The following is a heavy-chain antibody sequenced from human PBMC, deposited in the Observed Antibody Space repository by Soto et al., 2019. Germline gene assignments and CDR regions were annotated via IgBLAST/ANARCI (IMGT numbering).Heavy chain of an antibody. Sequence: EPLSLTCTVSGGSISFCYWSWIRQPAGKGLEWIGRVYSSGNTNYNPSLKSRLTMSVDTSNNQFSLKLRSVTAADTAMYYCARDRRGGTRPHYYDSSGYYNPFDRWGQGTMVTVSS. V-gene: IGHV4-4*07. J-gene: IGHJ4*02. D-gene: IGHD3-22*01. CDR3: ARDRRGGTRPHYYDSSGYYNPFDR. CDR1: GGSISFCY. CDR2: VYSSGNT.